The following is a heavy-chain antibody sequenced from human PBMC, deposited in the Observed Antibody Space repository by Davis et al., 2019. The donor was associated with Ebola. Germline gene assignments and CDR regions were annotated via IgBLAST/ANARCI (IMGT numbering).Heavy chain of an antibody. CDR1: GFTFSSYV. CDR3: ARVTHWWDDDSGGPTTYYFDF. Sequence: GGSLRLSCVASGFTFSSYVMGWVRQAPGKGLEWVSRIGGSGDTADYGDSVRGRFTISRDNSKNTLYLQMISLRAEDTATYYCARVTHWWDDDSGGPTTYYFDFWGQGALVTVSS. J-gene: IGHJ4*02. CDR2: IGGSGDTA. V-gene: IGHV3-23*01. D-gene: IGHD3-22*01.